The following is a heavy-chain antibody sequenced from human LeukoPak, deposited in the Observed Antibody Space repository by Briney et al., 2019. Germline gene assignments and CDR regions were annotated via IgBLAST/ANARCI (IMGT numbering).Heavy chain of an antibody. V-gene: IGHV3-23*01. CDR1: GFTFSDAW. J-gene: IGHJ4*02. Sequence: GGSLRLSCAASGFTFSDAWMTWVRQAPGKGLEWVSAISGSGGSTYYADSVKGRFTISRDNSKNTLFLQMDSLRAEDTAVYYCAKWSPYGGYPGYWGQGTLVTVSS. D-gene: IGHD4/OR15-4a*01. CDR3: AKWSPYGGYPGY. CDR2: ISGSGGST.